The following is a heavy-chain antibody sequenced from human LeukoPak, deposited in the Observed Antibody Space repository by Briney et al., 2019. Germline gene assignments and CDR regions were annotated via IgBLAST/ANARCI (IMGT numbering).Heavy chain of an antibody. Sequence: GRSLRLSCAASGFTFSDYGMHWVRQAPGKGLEWVAVIWYDGTDKYYADSVKGRFTISRDNSKNTLYLEMNTLRAEDTAVYYCARALGFWNGYYYSYYGLDVWGQGTTVTVSS. CDR3: ARALGFWNGYYYSYYGLDV. D-gene: IGHD3-3*01. CDR1: GFTFSDYG. V-gene: IGHV3-33*01. J-gene: IGHJ6*02. CDR2: IWYDGTDK.